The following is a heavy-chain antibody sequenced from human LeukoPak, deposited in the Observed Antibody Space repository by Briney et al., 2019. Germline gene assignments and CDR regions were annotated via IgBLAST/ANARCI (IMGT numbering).Heavy chain of an antibody. CDR3: ARAPYARYYYGMDV. D-gene: IGHD4-17*01. CDR1: GGSISSGDYY. J-gene: IGHJ6*02. Sequence: SQTLSLTCTVSGGSISSGDYYWSWIRQPPGKGLEWIGYIYYGGSTYYNPSLKSRVTISVDTSKNQFSLKLSSVTAADTAVYYCARAPYARYYYGMDVWGQGTTVTVSS. V-gene: IGHV4-30-4*01. CDR2: IYYGGST.